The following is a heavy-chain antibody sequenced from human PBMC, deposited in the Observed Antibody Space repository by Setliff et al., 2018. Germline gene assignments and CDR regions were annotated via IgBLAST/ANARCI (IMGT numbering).Heavy chain of an antibody. CDR1: GFTFGDYA. D-gene: IGHD3-3*01. Sequence: GGSLRLSCTASGFTFGDYAMSWVRQAPDKGLEWVSVIFNDGRTFYADSVRGRFTISRDSSENTLFLQMNSLRSEDTAVYYCAISTIFGVVSPTPDAFDIWGQGTMVTVSS. CDR2: IFNDGRT. CDR3: AISTIFGVVSPTPDAFDI. J-gene: IGHJ3*02. V-gene: IGHV3-53*05.